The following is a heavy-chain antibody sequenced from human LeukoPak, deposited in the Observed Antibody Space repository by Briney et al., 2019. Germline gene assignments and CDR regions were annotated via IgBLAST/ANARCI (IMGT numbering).Heavy chain of an antibody. CDR1: GYTFTNYD. V-gene: IGHV1-69*06. J-gene: IGHJ4*02. D-gene: IGHD2-2*01. CDR2: IIPIFGTA. Sequence: SVKVSCKASGYTFTNYDINWVRQAPGQGLEWMGGIIPIFGTANYAQKFQGRVTITADKSTSTAYMELSSLRSDDTAVYYCARGLRDFPAFDSWGQGTLVTVSS. CDR3: ARGLRDFPAFDS.